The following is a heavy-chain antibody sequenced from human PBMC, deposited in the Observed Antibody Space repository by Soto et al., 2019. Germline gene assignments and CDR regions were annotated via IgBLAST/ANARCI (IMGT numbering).Heavy chain of an antibody. CDR1: GYSFTSYW. D-gene: IGHD2-21*02. V-gene: IGHV5-51*01. CDR3: AIKKVVTASYDAFDI. J-gene: IGHJ3*02. CDR2: IYPGDSDT. Sequence: GESLKISCKGSGYSFTSYWIGWVRQMPGKGLEWMGIIYPGDSDTRYSPSFQGQVTISADKSISTAYLQWSSLKASDTAMYYCAIKKVVTASYDAFDIWGQGTMVTVSS.